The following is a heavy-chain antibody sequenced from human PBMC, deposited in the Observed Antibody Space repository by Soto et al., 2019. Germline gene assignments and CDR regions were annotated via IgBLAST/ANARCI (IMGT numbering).Heavy chain of an antibody. D-gene: IGHD6-19*01. V-gene: IGHV3-74*01. CDR2: INTDGSFA. CDR3: AGGMGGWPF. J-gene: IGHJ4*02. CDR1: GFTFSGSW. Sequence: EVQLVGSGGGLVQPGGSLRLSCAASGFTFSGSWMHWVRQTPGKGLVWVSHINTDGSFANYADSVQGRFTLSRDNAKSTLYLQMSSLRADDTAGYFCAGGMGGWPFWGQGTLLTVSS.